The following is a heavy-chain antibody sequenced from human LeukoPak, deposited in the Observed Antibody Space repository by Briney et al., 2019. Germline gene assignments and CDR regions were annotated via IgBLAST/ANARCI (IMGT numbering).Heavy chain of an antibody. V-gene: IGHV4-30-4*01. CDR2: IYYSGST. CDR3: ARGGSGSYDEAFDI. J-gene: IGHJ3*02. CDR1: GGSISISSYY. Sequence: SETLSLTCIVSGGSISISSYYWSWIRQPPGKGLEWIGYIYYSGSTYYNPSLKSRVTISVDTSKNQFSLKLSSVTAADTAVYYCARGGSGSYDEAFDIWGQGTMVTVSS. D-gene: IGHD1-26*01.